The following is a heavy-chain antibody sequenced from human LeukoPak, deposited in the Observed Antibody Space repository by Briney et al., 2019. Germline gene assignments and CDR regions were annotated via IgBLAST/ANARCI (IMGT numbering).Heavy chain of an antibody. CDR1: GGSISSHY. CDR3: ATFKRGSIFGYFDF. D-gene: IGHD5-18*01. CDR2: LFDSVNT. Sequence: SETLSLTCTVSGGSISSHYWSWIRQPPGKALEWSAYLFDSVNTKDNPSLQSRLTLSAHTSKHQFSLRLSSVTAADTAVYYCATFKRGSIFGYFDFWGQGIKVTVSS. V-gene: IGHV4-59*11. J-gene: IGHJ4*02.